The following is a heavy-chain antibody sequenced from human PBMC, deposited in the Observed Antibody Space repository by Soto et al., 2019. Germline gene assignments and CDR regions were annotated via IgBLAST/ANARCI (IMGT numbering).Heavy chain of an antibody. Sequence: QEQLVQSGTEVKKPGASVTVSCKSSGYTFTDFYLHWLRQAPGQGLEWVGWINPKTGDTKSSQKFQGRSTMSRDTPVSTAYIDLTSLTSDDTAMYYCATGTNGTTGWYHPWGQGTRVTVSS. CDR2: INPKTGDT. D-gene: IGHD1-1*01. CDR1: GYTFTDFY. J-gene: IGHJ5*02. V-gene: IGHV1-2*02. CDR3: ATGTNGTTGWYHP.